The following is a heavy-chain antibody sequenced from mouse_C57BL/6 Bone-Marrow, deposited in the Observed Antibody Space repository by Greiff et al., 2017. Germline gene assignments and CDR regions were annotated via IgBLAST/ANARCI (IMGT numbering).Heavy chain of an antibody. Sequence: QVQLQQPGAELVRPGTSVKLSCKASGYTFTSYWMHWVKQRPGQGLEWIGVIDPSDSYTNYNQKFKGKDTLTVDTSSSTAYMQLSSLTSEDSAVYYCARDGYYDYFDYWGQGTTLTVSS. V-gene: IGHV1-59*01. CDR2: IDPSDSYT. J-gene: IGHJ2*01. CDR1: GYTFTSYW. D-gene: IGHD2-3*01. CDR3: ARDGYYDYFDY.